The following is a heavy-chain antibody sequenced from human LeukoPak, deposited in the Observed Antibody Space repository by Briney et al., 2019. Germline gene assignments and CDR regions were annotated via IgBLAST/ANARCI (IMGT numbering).Heavy chain of an antibody. D-gene: IGHD6-19*01. V-gene: IGHV1-2*02. CDR1: GYTFTGYH. Sequence: GASVKVSCKASGYTFTGYHMHWVRQAPGQGLEWMGWINPNSGGTNYAQKFQGRVTMTRDTSISTAYMELSRLRSDDTAVYYCARTVGYSSGWYYFDYWGQGTLVTVSS. CDR2: INPNSGGT. J-gene: IGHJ4*02. CDR3: ARTVGYSSGWYYFDY.